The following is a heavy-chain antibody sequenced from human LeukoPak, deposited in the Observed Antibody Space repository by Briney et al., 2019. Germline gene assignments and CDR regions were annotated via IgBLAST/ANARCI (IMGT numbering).Heavy chain of an antibody. CDR3: ARDLYDILTGYYHDAFDI. V-gene: IGHV4-4*07. J-gene: IGHJ3*02. Sequence: PSETLSLTCTVSGGSISSYYWSWIRQPAGKGLEWIGRIYTSGSTNYNPSLKSRVTMSVDTSKNHFSLKLSSVTAADTAVYYCARDLYDILTGYYHDAFDIWGQGTMVTVSS. CDR1: GGSISSYY. D-gene: IGHD3-9*01. CDR2: IYTSGST.